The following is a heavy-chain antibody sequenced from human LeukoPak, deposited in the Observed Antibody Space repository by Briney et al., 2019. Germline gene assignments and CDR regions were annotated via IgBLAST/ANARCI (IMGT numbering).Heavy chain of an antibody. CDR1: GFTFGSYS. D-gene: IGHD3-16*01. Sequence: GGSLRLSCAASGFTFGSYSMNWVRQAPGKGLEWVSSISSSSSYIYYADSVKGRFTISRDNAKNSLYLQMNSLRAEDTAVYYCARDRDDYVWGSYYPDYWGQGTLVAVSS. J-gene: IGHJ4*02. CDR3: ARDRDDYVWGSYYPDY. V-gene: IGHV3-21*01. CDR2: ISSSSSYI.